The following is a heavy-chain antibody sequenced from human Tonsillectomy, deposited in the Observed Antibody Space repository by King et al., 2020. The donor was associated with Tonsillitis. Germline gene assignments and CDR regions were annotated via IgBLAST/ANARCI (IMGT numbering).Heavy chain of an antibody. CDR1: GFSFSSYA. CDR2: ISYDGSDK. CDR3: ARQPLGELSPDFDY. J-gene: IGHJ4*02. D-gene: IGHD3-16*02. Sequence: QVQLVESGGGVVQPGRSLRLSCAASGFSFSSYAMHWVRQAPGKGLEWVAVISYDGSDKYYAGSVKGRFTISRDNSKNTLYLQMNSLRVEDTALYYCARQPLGELSPDFDYWGQGTLVPVSS. V-gene: IGHV3-30*01.